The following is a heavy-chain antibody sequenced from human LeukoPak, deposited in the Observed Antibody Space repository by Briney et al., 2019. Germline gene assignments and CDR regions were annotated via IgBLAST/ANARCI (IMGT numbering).Heavy chain of an antibody. J-gene: IGHJ3*02. V-gene: IGHV3-11*04. CDR2: ISSGGDSI. CDR1: GITFSDHY. D-gene: IGHD3-22*01. CDR3: ARSSPLYDSSGYYPFGAFDI. Sequence: GGSLRLSCAASGITFSDHYMSWIRQAPGKGLEWLSYISSGGDSIYYADSVKGRFTISRDNAKNSVSLQMNSLRAEDTAVYYCARSSPLYDSSGYYPFGAFDIWGQGTMVTVSS.